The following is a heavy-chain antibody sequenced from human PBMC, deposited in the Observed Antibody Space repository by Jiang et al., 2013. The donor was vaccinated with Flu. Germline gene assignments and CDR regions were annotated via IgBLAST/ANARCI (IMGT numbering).Heavy chain of an antibody. J-gene: IGHJ4*02. Sequence: VQLVESGGGLVQPGGSLRLSCAASGFTFSSYEMNWVRQAPGKGLEWVSYISSSGSTIYYADSVKGRFTISRDNAKNSLYLQMNSLRAEDTAVYYCAREGLQLWLSYWGQGTLVTVSS. V-gene: IGHV3-48*03. CDR2: ISSSGSTI. CDR3: AREGLQLWLSY. D-gene: IGHD5-18*01. CDR1: GFTFSSYE.